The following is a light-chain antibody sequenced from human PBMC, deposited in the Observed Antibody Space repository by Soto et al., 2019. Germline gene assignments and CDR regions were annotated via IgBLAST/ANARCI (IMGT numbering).Light chain of an antibody. Sequence: QSALTQPPSASGSPGQSVTISCTGTSSDVGGYNYVSWYQQHPGKAPKVMIYEVNKRPSGVPDRFSGSKSGNTPSLTISGRQAEDEADYYCKSYTGINNWVFGGGTKLTVL. CDR1: SSDVGGYNY. CDR2: EVN. CDR3: KSYTGINNWV. J-gene: IGLJ3*02. V-gene: IGLV2-8*01.